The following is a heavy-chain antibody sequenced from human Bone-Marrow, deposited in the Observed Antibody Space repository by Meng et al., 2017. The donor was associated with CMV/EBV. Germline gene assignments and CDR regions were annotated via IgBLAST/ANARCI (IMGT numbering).Heavy chain of an antibody. CDR3: ARDDLPGAGRALDV. D-gene: IGHD6-19*01. Sequence: GESLKISCAASGFTFSNHVMHWVRQAPGKGLKWVAAISFDGHNEYYADSVKGRFTISRDTSKKTLYLQMDSLRAEDTALYYCARDDLPGAGRALDVWGQGTTVTVSS. CDR2: ISFDGHNE. V-gene: IGHV3-30-3*01. J-gene: IGHJ6*02. CDR1: GFTFSNHV.